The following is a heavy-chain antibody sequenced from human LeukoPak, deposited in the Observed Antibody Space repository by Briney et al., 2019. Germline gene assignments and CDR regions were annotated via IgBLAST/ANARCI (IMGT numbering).Heavy chain of an antibody. CDR1: GFTFSSYS. J-gene: IGHJ6*04. V-gene: IGHV3-21*01. CDR2: ISSSSSYI. CDR3: ASITYYYGSGSYSDV. D-gene: IGHD3-10*01. Sequence: PWGSLRLSCAASGFTFSSYSMNWVRQAPGKGLEWVSSISSSSSYIYYADSVKGRFTISRDNAKNSLYLQMNSLSTEDTAVYYCASITYYYGSGSYSDVWGKGTTVTVSS.